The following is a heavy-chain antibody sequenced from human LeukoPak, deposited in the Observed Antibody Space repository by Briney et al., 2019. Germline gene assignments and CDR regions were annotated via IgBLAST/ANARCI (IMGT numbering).Heavy chain of an antibody. V-gene: IGHV3-21*01. CDR3: ARGSRGELPRGYAFDI. CDR1: GFTFSSYS. J-gene: IGHJ3*02. Sequence: GGSLRLSCAASGFTFSSYSMNWVRQAPGKGLEWVSSISTSSIYIYYAGSVKGRFTISRDNAKNSLYLQMNSLRAEDTAVYYCARGSRGELPRGYAFDIWGQGTMVTVSS. D-gene: IGHD1-26*01. CDR2: ISTSSIYI.